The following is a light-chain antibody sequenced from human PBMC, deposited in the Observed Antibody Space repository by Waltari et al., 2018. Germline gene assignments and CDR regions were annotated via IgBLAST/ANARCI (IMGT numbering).Light chain of an antibody. J-gene: IGLJ2*01. CDR3: SSYTSSSTLVV. Sequence: QSALTQPASVSGSPGQSITISCTGTSSDVGGYNYVSWYQQHPGKAPKLMIYDDSNRPSGVSNRCSGSKSGNTASLSISGLQAEDEADYYCSSYTSSSTLVVFGGGTKLTVL. CDR1: SSDVGGYNY. V-gene: IGLV2-14*03. CDR2: DDS.